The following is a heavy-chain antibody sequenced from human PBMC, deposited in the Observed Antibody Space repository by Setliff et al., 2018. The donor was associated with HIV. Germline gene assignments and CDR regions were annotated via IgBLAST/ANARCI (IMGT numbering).Heavy chain of an antibody. CDR2: IDEHGEKR. Sequence: GESLKISCAASGFDFSGFWMSWARRAPGKGLEWVANIDEHGEKRYYVGSLKGRFTISRDNAKNSLYLQMNTLRAEDTAVYYCAALSLRTNTVYGILSTRFDPWGRGTLVTVSS. J-gene: IGHJ5*02. CDR3: AALSLRTNTVYGILSTRFDP. D-gene: IGHD2-8*01. CDR1: GFDFSGFW. V-gene: IGHV3-7*03.